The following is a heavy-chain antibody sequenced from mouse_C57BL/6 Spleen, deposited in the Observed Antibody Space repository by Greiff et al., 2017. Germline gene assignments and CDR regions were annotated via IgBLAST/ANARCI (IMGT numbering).Heavy chain of an antibody. J-gene: IGHJ4*01. Sequence: QVQLQQSGAELVRPGASVTLSCKASGYTFTDYEMHWVKQTPVHGLEWIGAIDPETGGTAYNQKFKGKAILTADKSSSTAYMELRSLTSEDSAVYDCTRSYGSSYDYAMDYWGQGTSVTVSS. CDR1: GYTFTDYE. V-gene: IGHV1-15*01. D-gene: IGHD1-1*01. CDR3: TRSYGSSYDYAMDY. CDR2: IDPETGGT.